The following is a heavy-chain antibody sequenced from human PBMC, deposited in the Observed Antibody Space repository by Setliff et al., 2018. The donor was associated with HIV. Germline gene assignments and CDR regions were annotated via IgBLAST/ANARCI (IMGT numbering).Heavy chain of an antibody. Sequence: ASVKVSCKASGYTFTSYYMHWVRQAPGQGLEWMGIFNPTGGSTSYAQNFQGRVTFSRDTSASTAYMELSSLRSEDTAAYYCARTVNDYGDYYFDYWGQGTLVTVSS. J-gene: IGHJ4*02. CDR1: GYTFTSYY. V-gene: IGHV1-46*01. CDR3: ARTVNDYGDYYFDY. CDR2: FNPTGGST. D-gene: IGHD4-17*01.